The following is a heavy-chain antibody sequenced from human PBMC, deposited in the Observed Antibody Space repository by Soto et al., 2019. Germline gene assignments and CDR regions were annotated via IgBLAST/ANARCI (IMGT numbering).Heavy chain of an antibody. CDR3: AGMPYTSGLRFDP. CDR2: IYQSGVT. J-gene: IGHJ5*02. CDR1: GDSYSISTYS. D-gene: IGHD6-19*01. V-gene: IGHV4-30-2*01. Sequence: SSETLSLTCNMSGDSYSISTYSWSWIRQPPGKALQWIGFIYQSGVTSYNPSLASRVSISLDRSNNQCSLKLKSVTAADTAVYFCAGMPYTSGLRFDPWGPGTLVTVSS.